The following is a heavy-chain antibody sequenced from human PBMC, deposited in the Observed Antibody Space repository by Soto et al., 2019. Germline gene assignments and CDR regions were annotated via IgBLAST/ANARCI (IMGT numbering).Heavy chain of an antibody. CDR2: IYYSGST. V-gene: IGHV4-61*01. CDR1: GGYVSSGSYY. CDR3: ARGGGNSARDAFDI. D-gene: IGHD2-21*02. Sequence: QVQLQESGPGLVKPSETLSLTCTVSGGYVSSGSYYWSWIRQPPGKGLEWIGYIYYSGSTNYNPSLPSRFTTSIDTPKNQFSLQLSSVTAADTAVYYCARGGGNSARDAFDIWGQGTVVTVSS. J-gene: IGHJ3*02.